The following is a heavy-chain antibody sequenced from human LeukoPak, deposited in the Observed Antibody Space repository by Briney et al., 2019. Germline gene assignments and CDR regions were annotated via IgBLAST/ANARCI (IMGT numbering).Heavy chain of an antibody. CDR3: ERVEFDP. CDR1: GVTSSSYW. CDR2: IKQDGSEK. J-gene: IGHJ5*02. Sequence: VRSLRLSCAPSGVTSSSYWMSWVRQAPGKGLEWVANIKQDGSEKYHVDSVKARFTISRDNAKTSLYLQISSLLSQDTAVSYFERVEFDPWGQGTLVTVSS. V-gene: IGHV3-7*01.